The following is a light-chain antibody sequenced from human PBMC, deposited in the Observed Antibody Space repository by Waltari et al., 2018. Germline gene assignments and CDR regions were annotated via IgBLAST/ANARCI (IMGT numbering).Light chain of an antibody. Sequence: QSALTQPPSVSGSPGQSVTISCTGTSSDVGSYNRVSWYQQPPDTAPKLIIYEVSDRPSGVPYRFSGSKSANTAFLTISGLQAEDEADYFCSSYTSSSTWVFGTGTKVTVL. CDR3: SSYTSSSTWV. CDR1: SSDVGSYNR. CDR2: EVS. J-gene: IGLJ1*01. V-gene: IGLV2-18*02.